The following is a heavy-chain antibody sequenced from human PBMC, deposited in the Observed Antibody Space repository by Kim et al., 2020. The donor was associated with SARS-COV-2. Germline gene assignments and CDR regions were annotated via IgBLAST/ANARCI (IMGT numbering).Heavy chain of an antibody. V-gene: IGHV3-30*18. J-gene: IGHJ4*02. D-gene: IGHD3-10*01. Sequence: GGSLRLSCAASGFTFSSYGMHWVRQAPGKGLEWVAVISYDGSNKYYADSVKGRFTISRDNSKNTLYLQMNSLRAEDTAVYYCAKDPMRYYYGSGSYLPSDYWGQGTLVTVSS. CDR1: GFTFSSYG. CDR2: ISYDGSNK. CDR3: AKDPMRYYYGSGSYLPSDY.